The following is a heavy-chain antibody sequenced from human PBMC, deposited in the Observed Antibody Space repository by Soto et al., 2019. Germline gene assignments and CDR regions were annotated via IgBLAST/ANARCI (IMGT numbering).Heavy chain of an antibody. Sequence: EVQLVESGGGLVQPGWSLRLSCAASGFTFSSFWMHWVRQAPGEGLVWVSRINSDGSNTNYADSVKGRFTISRDNAKNTLYMQMNSLRAEDTAVYYCARGGVPAAMSYWGQGTLVTVSS. D-gene: IGHD2-2*01. J-gene: IGHJ4*02. V-gene: IGHV3-74*01. CDR3: ARGGVPAAMSY. CDR1: GFTFSSFW. CDR2: INSDGSNT.